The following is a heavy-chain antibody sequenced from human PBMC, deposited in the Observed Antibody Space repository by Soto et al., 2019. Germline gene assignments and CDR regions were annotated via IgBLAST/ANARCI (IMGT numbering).Heavy chain of an antibody. CDR3: ATYDVGTIIQDY. V-gene: IGHV4-34*01. CDR2: ITPGGST. Sequence: QVQLQQWGAGVLKPSETLSLTCASYGGSFNSHSRSWVRQPPVKGLEWIGEITPGGSTNYNPSLKSRVTISKDPSKNQFSLELSSLTAADTAVYYCATYDVGTIIQDYWGQGTLVTVSS. CDR1: GGSFNSHS. J-gene: IGHJ4*02. D-gene: IGHD2-21*02.